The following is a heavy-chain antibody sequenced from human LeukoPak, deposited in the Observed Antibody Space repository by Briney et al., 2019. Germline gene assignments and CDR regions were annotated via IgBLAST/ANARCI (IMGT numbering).Heavy chain of an antibody. CDR1: GFTFDDYA. CDR3: AKGRVTMIVGIDY. Sequence: SLRLSCAASGFTFDDYAMHWVRQAPGKGLEWVSGISWNSGSIGYADSVKGRFTISRDNAKNSLYLQMNSLRAEDTALYYCAKGRVTMIVGIDYWGQGTLVTVSS. CDR2: ISWNSGSI. V-gene: IGHV3-9*01. D-gene: IGHD3-22*01. J-gene: IGHJ4*02.